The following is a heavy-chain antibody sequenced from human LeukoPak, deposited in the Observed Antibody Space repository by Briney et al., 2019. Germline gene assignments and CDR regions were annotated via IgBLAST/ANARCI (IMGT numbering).Heavy chain of an antibody. D-gene: IGHD3-10*01. J-gene: IGHJ4*02. CDR1: GFTFDDYA. Sequence: GGSLGLSCAASGFTFDDYAMHWVRQAPGKGLEWVSGISWNSGSIGYADSVKGRFTISRDNAKNSLYLQMNSLRAEDTALYYCAKDQEYYYGSGSYVYWGQGTLVTVSS. V-gene: IGHV3-9*01. CDR3: AKDQEYYYGSGSYVY. CDR2: ISWNSGSI.